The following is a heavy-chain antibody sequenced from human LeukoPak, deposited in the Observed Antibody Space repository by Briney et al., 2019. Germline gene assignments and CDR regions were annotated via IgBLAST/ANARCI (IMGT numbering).Heavy chain of an antibody. Sequence: GGSLRLSCAASGFTVSSNYMSWVRQAPGKGLEWVSVIYSGGSTYYADSVKGRFTISRDNSKNTLYLQMNSLRAEDTAVYHCAGSVNYYGSGSHDYWGQGTLVTVSS. D-gene: IGHD3-10*01. V-gene: IGHV3-53*01. CDR2: IYSGGST. CDR1: GFTVSSNY. J-gene: IGHJ4*02. CDR3: AGSVNYYGSGSHDY.